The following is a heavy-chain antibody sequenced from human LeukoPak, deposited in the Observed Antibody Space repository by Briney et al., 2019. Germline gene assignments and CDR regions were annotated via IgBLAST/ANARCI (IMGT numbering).Heavy chain of an antibody. J-gene: IGHJ4*02. CDR1: GGSFSDYY. Sequence: PSETLSLTCAVYGGSFSDYYWSWIRQPPGKGLEWMGEINHSGSTNYNPSLKSRVTISVDTSKNQFSLKLSSVTAADTAVYYCASLPRTGARFDYWGQGTLVTVSS. V-gene: IGHV4-34*01. D-gene: IGHD7-27*01. CDR2: INHSGST. CDR3: ASLPRTGARFDY.